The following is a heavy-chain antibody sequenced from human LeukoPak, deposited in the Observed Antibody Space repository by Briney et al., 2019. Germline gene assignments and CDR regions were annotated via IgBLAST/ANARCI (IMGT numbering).Heavy chain of an antibody. V-gene: IGHV3-11*04. D-gene: IGHD3-3*01. CDR2: ISSSGSTI. Sequence: GGSLRLSCAASGFTFSDYYMSWIRQVPGKGLEWVSYISSSGSTIYYADSVKGRFTISRDNAKNSLYLQMNSLRAEDTAVCYCAREVGMGITIFGVVNDAFDIWGQGTMVTVSS. CDR3: AREVGMGITIFGVVNDAFDI. CDR1: GFTFSDYY. J-gene: IGHJ3*02.